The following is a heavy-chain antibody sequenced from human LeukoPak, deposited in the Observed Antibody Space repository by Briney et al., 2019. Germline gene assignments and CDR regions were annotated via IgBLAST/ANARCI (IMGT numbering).Heavy chain of an antibody. CDR1: GYTFTSYG. CDR3: ARDVYYDSRGGGY. J-gene: IGHJ4*02. D-gene: IGHD3-22*01. Sequence: APVKVSCKASGYTFTSYGMSWVRQAPGQGLEWMGWISAYNGNTNYVQKLQGRVTMTTDTSTSIAYMELRSLRSDDTAVYYCARDVYYDSRGGGYWGQGTLVTVSS. CDR2: ISAYNGNT. V-gene: IGHV1-18*01.